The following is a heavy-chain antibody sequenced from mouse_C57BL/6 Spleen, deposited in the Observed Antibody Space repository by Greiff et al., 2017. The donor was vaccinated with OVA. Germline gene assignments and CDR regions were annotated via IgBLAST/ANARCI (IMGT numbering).Heavy chain of an antibody. CDR3: AGYYGSSYYAMDY. Sequence: VQLQQSGPELVKPGASVKISCKASGYSFTGYYMNWVKQSPEKSLEWIGEINPSTGGTTYNQKFKAKATLTVDKSSSTAYMQLKSLTSEDSAVYYCAGYYGSSYYAMDYWGQGTSVTVSS. D-gene: IGHD1-1*01. V-gene: IGHV1-42*01. CDR1: GYSFTGYY. CDR2: INPSTGGT. J-gene: IGHJ4*01.